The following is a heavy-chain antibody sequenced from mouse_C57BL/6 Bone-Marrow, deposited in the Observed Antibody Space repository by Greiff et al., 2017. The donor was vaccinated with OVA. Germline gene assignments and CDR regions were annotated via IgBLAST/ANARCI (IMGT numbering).Heavy chain of an antibody. D-gene: IGHD2-3*01. CDR2: INPNDGGT. V-gene: IGHV1-26*01. CDR1: GYTFTDYY. Sequence: EVQLHQSGPELVKPGASVKISCKASGYTFTDYYMNWVKQSHGKSLEWIGDINPNDGGTSYNQKFKGKATLTVDKSSSTAYMELRSLTSEDSAVYYCARGGPDGYWDYWGQGTTLTVSS. CDR3: ARGGPDGYWDY. J-gene: IGHJ2*01.